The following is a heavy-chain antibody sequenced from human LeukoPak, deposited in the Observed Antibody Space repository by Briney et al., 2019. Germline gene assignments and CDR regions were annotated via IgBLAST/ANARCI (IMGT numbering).Heavy chain of an antibody. D-gene: IGHD1-26*01. CDR1: GLTFSSYA. J-gene: IGHJ4*02. V-gene: IGHV3-7*01. CDR2: IKQDGSEK. Sequence: GGSLRLSCVASGLTFSSYAMSWVRQAPGKGLEWVANIKQDGSEKYYVDSVKGRFTISRDNAKNSLYLQMNSLRAEDTAVYYCARGIRSGSLLDYWGQGTLVTVSS. CDR3: ARGIRSGSLLDY.